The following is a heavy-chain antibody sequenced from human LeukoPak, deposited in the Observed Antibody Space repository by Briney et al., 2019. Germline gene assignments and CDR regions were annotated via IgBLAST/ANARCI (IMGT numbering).Heavy chain of an antibody. D-gene: IGHD2/OR15-2a*01. CDR3: ATYRQVLLPFES. J-gene: IGHJ4*02. V-gene: IGHV3-48*04. CDR1: GFTFSSYA. CDR2: VGSSGSTV. Sequence: GGSLRLSCVASGFTFSSYAMNWVRQAPGKGLEWVSYVGSSGSTVYYADSVKGRFTISRDNAKKSLYLQMNSLRAEDTAIYYCATYRQVLLPFESWGQGTLVTVSS.